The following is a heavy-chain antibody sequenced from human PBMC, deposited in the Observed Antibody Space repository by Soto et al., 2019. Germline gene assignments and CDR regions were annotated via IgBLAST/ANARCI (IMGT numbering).Heavy chain of an antibody. CDR3: AKEGGISIYCYYYGMDV. J-gene: IGHJ6*02. CDR2: ISGSGGST. V-gene: IGHV3-23*01. Sequence: EVQLLESGGGLVQPGGSLRLSCAASGFTFSSYAMSWVRQAPGKGLEWVSAISGSGGSTYYADSVKGRFTISRDNSKNTLYLQMNSLRAEDTAVDYCAKEGGISIYCYYYGMDVWGQGTTVTVSS. CDR1: GFTFSSYA. D-gene: IGHD3-16*02.